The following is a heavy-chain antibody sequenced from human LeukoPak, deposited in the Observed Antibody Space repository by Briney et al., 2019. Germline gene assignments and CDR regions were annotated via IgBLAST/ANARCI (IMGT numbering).Heavy chain of an antibody. Sequence: AGGSLRLSCAASGFTFDDYGMSWVRQAPGKGLEWVANIKEEGSQKYYVDSVKGRFTISRDNAKNSLYLQMNSLRPEDSAVYYCARDTTDGSSWFLFQWYYFDYWGLGTLVTVSS. D-gene: IGHD6-13*01. CDR2: IKEEGSQK. CDR1: GFTFDDYG. J-gene: IGHJ4*02. V-gene: IGHV3-7*01. CDR3: ARDTTDGSSWFLFQWYYFDY.